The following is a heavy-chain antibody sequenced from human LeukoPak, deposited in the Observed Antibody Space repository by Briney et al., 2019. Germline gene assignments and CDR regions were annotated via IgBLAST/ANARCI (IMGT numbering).Heavy chain of an antibody. CDR3: AKDPYCTSASCYPDS. J-gene: IGHJ4*02. CDR2: IYSGGST. D-gene: IGHD2-2*01. Sequence: GGSLRLSCAASGFTVSSNYMSWVRQAPGKGLEWVSVIYSGGSTYYADSVKGRFTISRDNSKNTLYLQMDSLRAEDTAVYYCAKDPYCTSASCYPDSWGQGTLVTVSS. V-gene: IGHV3-53*01. CDR1: GFTVSSNY.